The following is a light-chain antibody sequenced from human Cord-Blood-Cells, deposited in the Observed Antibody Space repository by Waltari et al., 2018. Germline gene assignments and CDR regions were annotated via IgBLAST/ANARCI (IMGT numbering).Light chain of an antibody. Sequence: EIVLTQSPGTLSLSSGERATLSCRASQTVSSSYLAWYQQKPGQAPRLLLYGASSRATGIPDRFSGSGSGTDFTLTISRLEPEDFAVYYCQQYGSSPRTFGQGTKVEIK. CDR1: QTVSSSY. CDR3: QQYGSSPRT. J-gene: IGKJ1*01. CDR2: GAS. V-gene: IGKV3-20*01.